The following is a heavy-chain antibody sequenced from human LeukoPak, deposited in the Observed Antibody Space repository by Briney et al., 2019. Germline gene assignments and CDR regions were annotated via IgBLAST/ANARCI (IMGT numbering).Heavy chain of an antibody. CDR2: IIPIFGTA. D-gene: IGHD2-2*01. V-gene: IGHV1-69*05. CDR1: GGTFSSYA. J-gene: IGHJ6*03. Sequence: ASVKVSCKASGGTFSSYAISWVRQAPGQGLEWMGGIIPIFGTANYAQKFQGRVTITTDESTSTAYMELSSLRSEDTAVYYCAKVNKLLYSYYYYYMDVWGKGPTVTVS. CDR3: AKVNKLLYSYYYYYMDV.